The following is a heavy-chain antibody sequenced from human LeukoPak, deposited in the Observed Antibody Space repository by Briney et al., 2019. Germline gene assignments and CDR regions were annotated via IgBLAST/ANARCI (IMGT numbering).Heavy chain of an antibody. V-gene: IGHV4-39*07. J-gene: IGHJ6*03. Sequence: PSETLSLTCTVSGGSISSSSYYWGWIRQPPGKGLEWIGEINHSGSTNYNPSLKSRVTISVDTSKNQFSLKLSSVTAADTAVYYCARVFAPYYYYYYMDVWGKGTTVTVSS. CDR3: ARVFAPYYYYYYMDV. CDR1: GGSISSSSYY. CDR2: INHSGST. D-gene: IGHD3-10*02.